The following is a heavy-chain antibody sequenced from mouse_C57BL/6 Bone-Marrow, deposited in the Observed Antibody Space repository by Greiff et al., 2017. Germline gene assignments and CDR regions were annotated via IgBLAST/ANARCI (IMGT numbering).Heavy chain of an antibody. CDR2: IYPRSGNT. J-gene: IGHJ4*01. Sequence: QVQLQQSGAELARPGASVKLSCKASGYTFTSYGIRWVKQSTGQGLEWIGEIYPRSGNTYYNDKFKGKATLTADKSSSTAYMELRSLTSDDSAVYFCASTESEYWGQGTSVTVSS. V-gene: IGHV1-81*01. CDR1: GYTFTSYG. CDR3: ASTESEY.